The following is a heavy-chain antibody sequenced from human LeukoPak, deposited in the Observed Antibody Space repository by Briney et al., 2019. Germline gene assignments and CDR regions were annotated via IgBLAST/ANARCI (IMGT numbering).Heavy chain of an antibody. CDR3: ARDCSGGSCYGAFDI. J-gene: IGHJ3*02. D-gene: IGHD2-15*01. V-gene: IGHV4-30-4*01. CDR2: IYDSGST. CDR1: GASIRSGDYY. Sequence: SETLSLTCTVSGASIRSGDYYWSWIRQPPGKGLEGMGYIYDSGSTYYNPPLKSRITISVDTSENRFSLKLSSVTATDTAVYYCARDCSGGSCYGAFDIWGQGTMVTVSS.